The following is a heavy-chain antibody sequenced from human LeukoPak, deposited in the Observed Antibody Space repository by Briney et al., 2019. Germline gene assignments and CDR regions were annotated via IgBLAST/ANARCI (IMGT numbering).Heavy chain of an antibody. J-gene: IGHJ6*02. V-gene: IGHV3-23*01. Sequence: GGSLRLSCAASGFTFSSYAMSWVRQAPGKGLEWVSAISASGGTTYYSDSVKGRFTISRDNAKNTLYLQMNSLRAEDTAVYYCARVNLYYYYGMDVWGQGTTVTVSS. CDR1: GFTFSSYA. CDR3: ARVNLYYYYGMDV. CDR2: ISASGGTT.